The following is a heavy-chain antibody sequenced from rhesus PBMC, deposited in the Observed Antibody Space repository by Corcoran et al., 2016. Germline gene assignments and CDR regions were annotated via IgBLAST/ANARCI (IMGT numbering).Heavy chain of an antibody. D-gene: IGHD3-3*01. CDR2: ITGSSTST. CDR3: ARELAWFFDY. CDR1: GGSISDSYR. J-gene: IGHJ4*01. Sequence: QVQLQESGPGVVKPSETLSLTCAVSGGSISDSYRWSWIRQRPGKGLEWIVYITGSSTSTNYTPSLQSRVTISKDTSKNQFSLKLSSVTAAATAVYYCARELAWFFDYWGPGVLVTVSS. V-gene: IGHV4S10*01.